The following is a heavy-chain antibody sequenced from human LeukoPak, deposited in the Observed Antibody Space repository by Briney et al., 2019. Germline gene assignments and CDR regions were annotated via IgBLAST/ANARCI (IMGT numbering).Heavy chain of an antibody. CDR2: IRYDGSNK. Sequence: GTLRLSCAASGFTFSSYGMHWVRQAPGKGLEWVAFIRYDGSNKYYADSVKGRFTISRDNSKNTLYLQMNSLRAEDTAVYYCAKDATAMSRYYYYYYMDVWGKGTTVTISS. J-gene: IGHJ6*03. V-gene: IGHV3-30*02. D-gene: IGHD5-18*01. CDR1: GFTFSSYG. CDR3: AKDATAMSRYYYYYYMDV.